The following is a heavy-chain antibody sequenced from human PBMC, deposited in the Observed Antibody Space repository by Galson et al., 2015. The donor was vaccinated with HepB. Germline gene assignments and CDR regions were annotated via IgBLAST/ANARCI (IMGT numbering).Heavy chain of an antibody. CDR3: AKPYLNYGSGSYSDFDY. J-gene: IGHJ4*02. D-gene: IGHD3-10*01. CDR2: ISYDGSNK. Sequence: SLRLSCAASGFTFSSYGMHWVRQAPGKGLEWVAVISYDGSNKHYADSVKGRFTISRDNSKNTLYLQMNSLRAEDTAVYYCAKPYLNYGSGSYSDFDYWGQGTLVTVSS. CDR1: GFTFSSYG. V-gene: IGHV3-30*18.